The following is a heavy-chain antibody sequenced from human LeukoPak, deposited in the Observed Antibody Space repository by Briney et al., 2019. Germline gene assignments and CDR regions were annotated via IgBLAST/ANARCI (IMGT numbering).Heavy chain of an antibody. J-gene: IGHJ4*02. D-gene: IGHD1-26*01. Sequence: QPGRSLRLSCAASGFTFDDYAMHWVRQAPGKGLEWVSGISWNSGSIGYADSVKGRFTISRDSATNSLYLQMNSLRAEDTAVYYCARDYYGSYAIDYWGQGTLVTVSS. CDR2: ISWNSGSI. V-gene: IGHV3-9*01. CDR3: ARDYYGSYAIDY. CDR1: GFTFDDYA.